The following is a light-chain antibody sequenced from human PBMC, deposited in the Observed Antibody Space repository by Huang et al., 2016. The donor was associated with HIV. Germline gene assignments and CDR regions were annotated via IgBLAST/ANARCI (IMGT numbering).Light chain of an antibody. CDR2: GTS. Sequence: EIVLTQSPATLSVSPGERVTLSCRASQSLTTNLAWYQQKPGQAPRLHIYGTSTRATDIPARFSGSGSVTEFTLTISSLQSEDFAVYSCQHYKTFGRGTKLEIK. CDR3: QHYKT. V-gene: IGKV3-15*01. J-gene: IGKJ2*01. CDR1: QSLTTN.